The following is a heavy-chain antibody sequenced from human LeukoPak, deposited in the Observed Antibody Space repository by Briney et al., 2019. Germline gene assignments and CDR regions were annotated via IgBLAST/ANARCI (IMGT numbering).Heavy chain of an antibody. D-gene: IGHD4-23*01. V-gene: IGHV3-33*08. J-gene: IGHJ4*02. CDR1: GFTSSIYG. CDR3: ASEAAYGGNSYLDY. Sequence: PGGSLRLSWAASGFTSSIYGMRWVRQAPGKGLEWVAVIWYDGSNKYYADSVKGRFTISRDNSKNTLYLQMNSLRAEDTAVYYCASEAAYGGNSYLDYWGQGTLVTVSS. CDR2: IWYDGSNK.